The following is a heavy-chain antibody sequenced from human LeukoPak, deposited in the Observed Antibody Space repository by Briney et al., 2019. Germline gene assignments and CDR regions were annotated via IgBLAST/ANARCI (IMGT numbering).Heavy chain of an antibody. Sequence: SETLSLTCAVYGGSFSGYYWSWIRQPPGKGLEWIGYIYYSGSTNYNPSLKSRVTISVDTSKNQFSLKLSSVTAADTAVYYCARGEQLALFDYWGQGTLVTVSS. D-gene: IGHD6-6*01. J-gene: IGHJ4*02. CDR2: IYYSGST. V-gene: IGHV4-59*01. CDR3: ARGEQLALFDY. CDR1: GGSFSGYY.